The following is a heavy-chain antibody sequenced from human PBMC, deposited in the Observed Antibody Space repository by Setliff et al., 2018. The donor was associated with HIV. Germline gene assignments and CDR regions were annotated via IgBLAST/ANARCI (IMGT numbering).Heavy chain of an antibody. D-gene: IGHD3-22*01. CDR2: IYTSGST. V-gene: IGHV4-4*08. CDR1: GGSISSHY. J-gene: IGHJ4*02. Sequence: SETLSLTCTVSGGSISSHYWSWIRQPPGKGLEWIGYIYTSGSTNYNPSLKSRVTISVDTSKNQFSLKLGSVTAADTAVYYCARGSGGYYYDSSGYLDYWGQGTLVTV. CDR3: ARGSGGYYYDSSGYLDY.